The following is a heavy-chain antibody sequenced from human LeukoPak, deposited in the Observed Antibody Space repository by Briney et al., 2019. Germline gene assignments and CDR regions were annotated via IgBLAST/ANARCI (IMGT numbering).Heavy chain of an antibody. Sequence: PGGSLRLSCAASGFTFSSYGMHWVRQAPGKGLEWVAFIRYDGSNKYYADSVKGRFTISRDNSKNTLYLQMNSLRAEDTAVYYCAPPAGSGYDENWFDRRGQGTLVTVSS. CDR3: APPAGSGYDENWFDR. V-gene: IGHV3-30*02. CDR1: GFTFSSYG. J-gene: IGHJ5*02. D-gene: IGHD5-12*01. CDR2: IRYDGSNK.